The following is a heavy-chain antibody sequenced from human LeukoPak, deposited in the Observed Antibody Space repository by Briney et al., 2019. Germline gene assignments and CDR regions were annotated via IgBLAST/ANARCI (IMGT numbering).Heavy chain of an antibody. Sequence: PGGSLRLSCAASGFTFSSYAMHWVRQAPGKGLEYVSAISSNGGSTYYANSVKGRFTISRDNSKNTLYLQMGSLRAEDMAVYYCARAGGYSSSWFVLWGQGTLVTVSS. V-gene: IGHV3-64*01. CDR3: ARAGGYSSSWFVL. CDR1: GFTFSSYA. D-gene: IGHD6-13*01. J-gene: IGHJ5*02. CDR2: ISSNGGST.